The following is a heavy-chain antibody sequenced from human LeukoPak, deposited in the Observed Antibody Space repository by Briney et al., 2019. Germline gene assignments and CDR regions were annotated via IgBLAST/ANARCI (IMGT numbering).Heavy chain of an antibody. CDR2: IYYSGST. CDR3: ARQYGSGSAYTPVVDL. D-gene: IGHD3-10*01. V-gene: IGHV4-59*08. CDR1: GGSISSYY. J-gene: IGHJ4*02. Sequence: SETLSLTCTVSGGSISSYYWSWIRQPPGKGLEWIGYIYYSGSTYYNPSLKSRVTISVDTSKNQFSLKLSSLTAAETAVYYCARQYGSGSAYTPVVDLWGQGTLVTVSS.